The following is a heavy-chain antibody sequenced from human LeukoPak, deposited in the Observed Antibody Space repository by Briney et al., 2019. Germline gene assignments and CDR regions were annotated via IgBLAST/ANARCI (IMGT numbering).Heavy chain of an antibody. CDR2: IIPSRANA. J-gene: IGHJ5*02. Sequence: ASDHVSYLQSGGTFRRYDKCRVRQDPGHGLEWTGRIIPSRANANYSQKFQGRVTITADKPTSTAYMELSSLRSEDTAVYYCARDRSIVLAPAADVNGFDPWGQGTLVTVSS. CDR1: GGTFRRYD. V-gene: IGHV1-69*04. CDR3: ARDRSIVLAPAADVNGFDP. D-gene: IGHD2-2*01.